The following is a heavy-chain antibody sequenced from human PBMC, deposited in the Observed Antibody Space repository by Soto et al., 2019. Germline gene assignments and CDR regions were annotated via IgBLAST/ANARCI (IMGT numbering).Heavy chain of an antibody. J-gene: IGHJ3*02. Sequence: SETLCLTCTVSGGSISSYYWSWIRQPPGKGQEWIGYIYYSGSTNYNPSLKSRVTISVDTSKNQFSLKLSSVTAADTAVYYCARDLRMNYYDSSGYYYLKAFDIWGQGTMVTVSS. V-gene: IGHV4-59*01. D-gene: IGHD3-22*01. CDR3: ARDLRMNYYDSSGYYYLKAFDI. CDR2: IYYSGST. CDR1: GGSISSYY.